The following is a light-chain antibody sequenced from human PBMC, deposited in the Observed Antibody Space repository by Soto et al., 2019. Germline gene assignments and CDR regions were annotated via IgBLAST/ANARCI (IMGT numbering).Light chain of an antibody. J-gene: IGKJ1*01. CDR1: QSLTSSY. Sequence: EIVLTQSPGTLSLSPGERATLSCRASQSLTSSYLAWYQQKPGQAPRLLIYGASTRATGIPARFSGSGSGTQFTLTISSLQSEDFAVYYCQQYNNWRQTFGQGTKVDIK. CDR3: QQYNNWRQT. V-gene: IGKV3-15*01. CDR2: GAS.